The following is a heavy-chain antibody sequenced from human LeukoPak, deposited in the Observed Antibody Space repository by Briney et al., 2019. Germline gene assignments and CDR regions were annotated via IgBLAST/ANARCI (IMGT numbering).Heavy chain of an antibody. CDR1: GFTFSSYS. Sequence: PGGSLRLSCAASGFTFSSYSINWVRQAPGKGLEWVSSIDSSSSYIYYADSVKGRFTISRDNAKNSLFLQMHSLRVEDTAVYYCARPGIPGTMGYGAFDIWGQGTRVTVSS. CDR3: ARPGIPGTMGYGAFDI. V-gene: IGHV3-21*01. CDR2: IDSSSSYI. J-gene: IGHJ3*02. D-gene: IGHD1-7*01.